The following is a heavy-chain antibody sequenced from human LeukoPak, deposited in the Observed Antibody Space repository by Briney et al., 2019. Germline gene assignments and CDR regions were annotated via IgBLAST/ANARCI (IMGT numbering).Heavy chain of an antibody. J-gene: IGHJ3*02. CDR3: TRHDWSAAYAFDI. V-gene: IGHV3-73*01. CDR2: IRSKANSYAT. D-gene: IGHD2-21*01. Sequence: GGSLRLSCAASGFTFSGSAMHWVRQASGKGLEWVGRIRSKANSYATAYAASVKGRFTISRDDSKNTAYLQMNSLKTEDTAVYYCTRHDWSAAYAFDIWGQGTMVTVSS. CDR1: GFTFSGSA.